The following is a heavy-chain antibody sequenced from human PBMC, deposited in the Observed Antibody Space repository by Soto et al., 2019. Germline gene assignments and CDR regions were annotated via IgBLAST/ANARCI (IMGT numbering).Heavy chain of an antibody. CDR3: ARASYYYGSGSDAYSYYMDV. J-gene: IGHJ6*03. CDR1: GFTFSSYS. D-gene: IGHD3-10*01. CDR2: ISSSSSYI. Sequence: GGSLRLSCAASGFTFSSYSMNWVRQAPGKGLEWVSSISSSSSYIYYADAVKGRFTISRDNSKNSLYLQMNSLRAEDTAVYYCARASYYYGSGSDAYSYYMDVWGQGTTVTVSS. V-gene: IGHV3-21*01.